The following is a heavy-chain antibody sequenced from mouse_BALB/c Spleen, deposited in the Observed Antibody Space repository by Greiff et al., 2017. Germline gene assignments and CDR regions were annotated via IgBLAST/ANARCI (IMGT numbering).Heavy chain of an antibody. Sequence: VQLKQSGPELVKPGASVKISCKASGYSFTGYFMNWVMQSHGKSLEWIGRINPYNGDTFYNQKFKGKATLTVDKSSSTAHMELRSLASEDSAVYYCARSRFGDYGSTSFAYWGQGTLVTVSA. CDR2: INPYNGDT. CDR1: GYSFTGYF. CDR3: ARSRFGDYGSTSFAY. D-gene: IGHD1-1*01. J-gene: IGHJ3*01. V-gene: IGHV1-20*02.